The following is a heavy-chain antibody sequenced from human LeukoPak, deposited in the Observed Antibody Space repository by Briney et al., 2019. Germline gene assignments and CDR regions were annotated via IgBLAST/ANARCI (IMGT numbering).Heavy chain of an antibody. Sequence: ASVKVSCKASGGTFNTSPLSWLRQAPGQGPEWMGGIIPFFGTANYAQKFQDRVTITADASSSTAYMELSSLRSEDTAVYYCARDGSRNYGRQEFDYWGQGTLVTVSS. CDR2: IIPFFGTA. D-gene: IGHD2-15*01. CDR1: GGTFNTSP. J-gene: IGHJ4*02. V-gene: IGHV1-69*13. CDR3: ARDGSRNYGRQEFDY.